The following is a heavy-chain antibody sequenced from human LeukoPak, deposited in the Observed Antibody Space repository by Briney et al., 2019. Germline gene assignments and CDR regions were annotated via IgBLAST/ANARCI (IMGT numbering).Heavy chain of an antibody. Sequence: ASVKVSCKVSGYTLTELSMHWVRQAPGQGLEWMGWINPNSGGTNYAQKFQGRVTMTRDTSISTAYMELSRLRSDDTAVYYCARGGNCSGGSCYLYYYYYYYMDVWGKGTTVTVSS. CDR1: GYTLTELS. CDR3: ARGGNCSGGSCYLYYYYYYYMDV. V-gene: IGHV1-2*02. J-gene: IGHJ6*03. D-gene: IGHD2-15*01. CDR2: INPNSGGT.